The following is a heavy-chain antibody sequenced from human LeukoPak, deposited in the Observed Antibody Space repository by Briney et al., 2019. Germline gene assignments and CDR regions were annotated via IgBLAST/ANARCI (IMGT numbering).Heavy chain of an antibody. J-gene: IGHJ5*02. D-gene: IGHD3-10*01. V-gene: IGHV1-3*01. CDR1: GYTFTSYA. Sequence: GASVKVSCKASGYTFTSYAMHWVRQAPGQRLEWMGWINAGNGNTKYSQEFQGRVTMTRDTSISTAYMELSRLRSDDTAVYYCARDFGSGPYNWFDPWGQGTLVTVSS. CDR2: INAGNGNT. CDR3: ARDFGSGPYNWFDP.